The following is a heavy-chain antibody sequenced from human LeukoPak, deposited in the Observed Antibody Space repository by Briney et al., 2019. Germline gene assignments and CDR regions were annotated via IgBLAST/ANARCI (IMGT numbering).Heavy chain of an antibody. CDR2: INHSGST. CDR1: GGSFSGYY. J-gene: IGHJ6*03. D-gene: IGHD2-2*01. CDR3: AREVRYCSSTSCSGTAYYYYMDV. V-gene: IGHV4-34*01. Sequence: SETLSLTCAVHGGSFSGYYRSGIRQPPGKGLEWIGEINHSGSTNYNPSLKSRVTISVDTSKNQFSLKLSSVTVADTAVYYCAREVRYCSSTSCSGTAYYYYMDVWGKGTTVTVSS.